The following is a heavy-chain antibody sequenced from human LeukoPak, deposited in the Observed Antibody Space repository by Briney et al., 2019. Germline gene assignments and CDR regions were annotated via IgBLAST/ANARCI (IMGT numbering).Heavy chain of an antibody. J-gene: IGHJ2*01. D-gene: IGHD6-19*01. CDR2: IIPIFGTA. Sequence: ASVKVSCKASGGTFISYAISWVRQAPGQGLEWMGGIIPIFGTANYAQKFQGRVTITTDESTSTAYMELSSLRSEDTAVYYCARDWGSGWYSYFDLWGRGTLVTVSS. CDR3: ARDWGSGWYSYFDL. CDR1: GGTFISYA. V-gene: IGHV1-69*05.